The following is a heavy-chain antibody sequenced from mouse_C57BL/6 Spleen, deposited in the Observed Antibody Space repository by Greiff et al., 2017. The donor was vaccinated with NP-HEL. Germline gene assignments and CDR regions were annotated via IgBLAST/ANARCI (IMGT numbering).Heavy chain of an antibody. CDR2: IWSGGST. CDR1: GFSLTSYG. D-gene: IGHD2-4*01. V-gene: IGHV2-2*01. J-gene: IGHJ4*01. CDR3: ARKGVMITGGADYAMDY. Sequence: QVQLKESGPGLVQPSQSLSITCTVSGFSLTSYGVHWVRQSPGKGLEWLGVIWSGGSTDYNAAFISRLSISKDNSKSQVFFKMNSLQADDTAIYYCARKGVMITGGADYAMDYWGQGTSVTVSS.